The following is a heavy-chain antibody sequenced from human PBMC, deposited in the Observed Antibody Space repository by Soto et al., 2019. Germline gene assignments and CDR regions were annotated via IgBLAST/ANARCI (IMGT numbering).Heavy chain of an antibody. CDR3: ARAPHYCSGGSCNNGDWFDP. J-gene: IGHJ5*02. D-gene: IGHD2-15*01. CDR2: ISSSSSTI. V-gene: IGHV3-48*01. Sequence: PGGSLRLSCAASGFTFSSYSMNWVRQAPGKGLEWVSYISSSSSTIYYADSVKGRFTISRDNAKNSLYLQMNSLRAEDTAVYYCARAPHYCSGGSCNNGDWFDPWGQGTLVTV. CDR1: GFTFSSYS.